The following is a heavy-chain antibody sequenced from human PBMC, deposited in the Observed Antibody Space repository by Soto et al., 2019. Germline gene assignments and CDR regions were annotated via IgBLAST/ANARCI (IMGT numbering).Heavy chain of an antibody. V-gene: IGHV5-51*01. CDR2: IYPGDSDT. D-gene: IGHD3-3*01. CDR1: GYSFTSYW. Sequence: PGESLKISCKGSGYSFTSYWIGWVRQMPGKGLEWMGIIYPGDSDTRYSPSFQGQVTISADKSISTAYLQWSSLKASDTAMYYCARLNITISTYGGMDVWGQGTTVTVSS. CDR3: ARLNITISTYGGMDV. J-gene: IGHJ6*02.